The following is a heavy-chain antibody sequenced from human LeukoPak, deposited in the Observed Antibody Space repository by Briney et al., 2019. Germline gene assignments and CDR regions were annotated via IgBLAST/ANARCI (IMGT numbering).Heavy chain of an antibody. J-gene: IGHJ4*02. D-gene: IGHD2-2*01. CDR1: GFTVSSNY. V-gene: IGHV3-53*01. CDR3: ARGLAVPARFDY. Sequence: GGSLRLSCATSGFTVSSNYMSWVRQAPGKGLEWVSVIYSGGSTYYADSVKGRFTISRDNSKNTLYLQMNSLRAEDTAVYYCARGLAVPARFDYWGQGTLATVSS. CDR2: IYSGGST.